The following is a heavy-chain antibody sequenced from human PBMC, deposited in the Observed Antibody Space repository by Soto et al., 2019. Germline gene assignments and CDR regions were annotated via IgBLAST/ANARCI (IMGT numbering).Heavy chain of an antibody. CDR2: IKKDRSEK. D-gene: IGHD5-18*01. CDR1: GISTSSYW. CDR3: VTGYHSDY. J-gene: IGHJ4*02. Sequence: PGGSLRLSCAASGISTSSYWMGWVRQAPGRGLEWVASIKKDRSEKYYMDSLKGRFTISRDNALNSLYLQMNSLRAEDTAVYFCVTGYHSDYWGQGTMVTVSS. V-gene: IGHV3-7*03.